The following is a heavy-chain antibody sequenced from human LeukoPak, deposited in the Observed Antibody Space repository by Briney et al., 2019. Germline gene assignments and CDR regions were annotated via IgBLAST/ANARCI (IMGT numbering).Heavy chain of an antibody. Sequence: GGSPRLSCAASGFTFSSYSMNWVRQAPGKGLEWVSSISSSSSYIYYADSVKGRFTISRDNAKNSLYLQMNSLRAEDTAVYYCARVRYCSSTSCPSDYWGQGTLVTVSS. CDR1: GFTFSSYS. J-gene: IGHJ4*02. CDR2: ISSSSSYI. V-gene: IGHV3-21*01. CDR3: ARVRYCSSTSCPSDY. D-gene: IGHD2-2*01.